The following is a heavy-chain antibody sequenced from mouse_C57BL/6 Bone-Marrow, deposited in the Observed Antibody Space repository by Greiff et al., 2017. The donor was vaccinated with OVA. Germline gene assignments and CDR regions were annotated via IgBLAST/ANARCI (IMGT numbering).Heavy chain of an antibody. Sequence: EVKLVESEGGLVQPGSSMKLSCTASGFTFSDYYMAWVRQVPEKGLEWVANINYDGSSTYYLDSLKSRFIISRDNAKNILYLQMSSLKSEDTATYYCARVSNYAMDYWGQGTSVTVSS. CDR2: INYDGSST. J-gene: IGHJ4*01. CDR3: ARVSNYAMDY. V-gene: IGHV5-16*01. CDR1: GFTFSDYY.